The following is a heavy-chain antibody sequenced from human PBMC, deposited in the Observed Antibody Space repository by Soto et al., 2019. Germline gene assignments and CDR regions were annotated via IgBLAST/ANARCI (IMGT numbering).Heavy chain of an antibody. CDR1: GTSVRHFY. D-gene: IGHD6-13*01. CDR2: IYSTGTT. CDR3: VRDRADFSSTYYHYFSV. Sequence: PSETLSLTCKVSGTSVRHFYWSWIRQSAGKGLEWIGRIYSTGTTNVNPSLKSRLTMSMDMSKNKVSLNLTSVTAADTAVYYCVRDRADFSSTYYHYFSVWGRGTLVTVSS. J-gene: IGHJ2*01. V-gene: IGHV4-4*07.